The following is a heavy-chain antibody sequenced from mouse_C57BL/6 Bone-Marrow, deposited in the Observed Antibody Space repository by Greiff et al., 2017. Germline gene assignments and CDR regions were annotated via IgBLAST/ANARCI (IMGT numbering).Heavy chain of an antibody. V-gene: IGHV1-7*01. J-gene: IGHJ4*01. Sequence: VKLMESGAELAKPGASVKLSCKASGYTFTSYWMHWVKQRPGQGLEWIGYINPSSGYTKYNQKFTDKATLTADKSSSTAYMQLSSLTYEDSAVYYCAIISNYFYYAMDYWGQGTSVTVSS. CDR3: AIISNYFYYAMDY. CDR1: GYTFTSYW. CDR2: INPSSGYT. D-gene: IGHD2-5*01.